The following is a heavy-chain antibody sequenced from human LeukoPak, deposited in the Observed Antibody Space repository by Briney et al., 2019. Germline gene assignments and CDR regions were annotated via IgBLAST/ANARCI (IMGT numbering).Heavy chain of an antibody. Sequence: QTLSLTCTVSGGSISSGDYYWSWIRQPPGKALEWLAHIFSNDEKSYSTSLKSRLTISKDTSKSQVVLTMTNMDPVDTATYYCARIPGDYYDSSGYLVDAFDIWGQGTMVTVSS. CDR1: GGSISSGDYY. D-gene: IGHD3-22*01. CDR3: ARIPGDYYDSSGYLVDAFDI. J-gene: IGHJ3*02. V-gene: IGHV2-26*01. CDR2: IFSNDEK.